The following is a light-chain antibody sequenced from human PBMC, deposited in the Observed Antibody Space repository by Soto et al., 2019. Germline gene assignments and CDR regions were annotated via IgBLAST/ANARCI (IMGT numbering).Light chain of an antibody. V-gene: IGKV3-20*01. CDR3: QQYGSSPRT. J-gene: IGKJ1*01. CDR2: GAS. Sequence: EIVLTQSPGPLSLSPGEKATLSGRASQSVSSNYLAWYQQKPGQAPRLLIYGASSRATGIPDRFSGSGSGTDFTLTISRLEPEDFAVYYCQQYGSSPRTFGQGTKVDIK. CDR1: QSVSSNY.